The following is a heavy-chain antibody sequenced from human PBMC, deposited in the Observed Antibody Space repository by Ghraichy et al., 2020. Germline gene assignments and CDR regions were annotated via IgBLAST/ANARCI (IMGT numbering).Heavy chain of an antibody. D-gene: IGHD5-18*01. J-gene: IGHJ2*01. CDR3: ASDLVSDTAMPKDYWYFDL. CDR1: GFTFSSYW. CDR2: IKQDGSEK. Sequence: GESLRLSCAASGFTFSSYWMSWVRQAPGKGLEWVANIKQDGSEKYYVDSVKGRFTISRDNAKNSLYLQMNSLRAEDTAVYYCASDLVSDTAMPKDYWYFDLWGRGTLVTVSS. V-gene: IGHV3-7*03.